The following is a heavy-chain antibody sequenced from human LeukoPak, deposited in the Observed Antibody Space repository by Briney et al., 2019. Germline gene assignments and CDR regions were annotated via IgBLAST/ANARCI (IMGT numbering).Heavy chain of an antibody. Sequence: PSETLSLTCAVYGGSFSGYYWSWIRQPPGKGLEWIGEINHSASTNYNPSLKSRVTISVDTSKNQFSLKLSSVTAADTAVYYCARGGGSWYADYWGQGILVTVSS. D-gene: IGHD6-13*01. CDR1: GGSFSGYY. V-gene: IGHV4-34*01. CDR2: INHSAST. CDR3: ARGGGSWYADY. J-gene: IGHJ4*02.